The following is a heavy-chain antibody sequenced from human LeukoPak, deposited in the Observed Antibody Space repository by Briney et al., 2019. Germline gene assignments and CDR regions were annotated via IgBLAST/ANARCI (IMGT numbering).Heavy chain of an antibody. D-gene: IGHD1-26*01. CDR1: DFSFSTNW. CDR3: AKDSGSYRDYIDY. J-gene: IGHJ4*02. V-gene: IGHV3-7*03. CDR2: IKQDGSEV. Sequence: PGGSLRLSCAASDFSFSTNWMSWVRQAPGKGLEWVANIKQDGSEVYYVDSVKGRFTISRDNSKNSLYLQMSSLRAEDTALYYCAKDSGSYRDYIDYWGQGTLVTVSS.